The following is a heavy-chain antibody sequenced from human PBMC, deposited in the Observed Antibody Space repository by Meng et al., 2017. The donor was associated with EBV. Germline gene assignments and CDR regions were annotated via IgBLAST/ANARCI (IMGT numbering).Heavy chain of an antibody. V-gene: IGHV3-73*02. J-gene: IGHJ4*02. Sequence: VLLWLPRRGFVQAGLSRNLSCAASGFTFSGSAMHCVRLVSGKGLEWVGRIRSKAKSYSTAYAASVKGRWTISRDDSKLTAYLLMTILNTEDTAVYYCTRMSSPLDYWGQGTLVTVSS. CDR1: GFTFSGSA. CDR2: IRSKAKSYST. D-gene: IGHD2-2*01. CDR3: TRMSSPLDY.